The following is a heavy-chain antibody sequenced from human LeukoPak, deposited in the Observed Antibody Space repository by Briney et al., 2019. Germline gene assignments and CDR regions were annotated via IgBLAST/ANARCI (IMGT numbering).Heavy chain of an antibody. D-gene: IGHD2-21*02. Sequence: SVKVSCKASGGTFSSYAISWVRQAPGQGLEWMGRIIPIFGTANYAQKFQGRVTITTDESTSTAYMELSSLRSEDTAVYYCARAPGVVTAPYYYYYYYMDVWGKGTTVTVSS. CDR1: GGTFSSYA. V-gene: IGHV1-69*05. CDR2: IIPIFGTA. J-gene: IGHJ6*03. CDR3: ARAPGVVTAPYYYYYYYMDV.